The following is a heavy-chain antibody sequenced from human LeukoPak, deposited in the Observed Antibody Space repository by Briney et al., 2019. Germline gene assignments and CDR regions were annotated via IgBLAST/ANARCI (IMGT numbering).Heavy chain of an antibody. J-gene: IGHJ6*03. CDR3: ARQTVYCSSTSCYYYYYYMDV. D-gene: IGHD2-2*01. CDR1: GGSFSGYY. CDR2: INHSGST. Sequence: SETLSLTCAVYGGSFSGYYWSWIRQPPGKGLEWIGEINHSGSTSYNPSLKSRVTISVDTSKNQFSLKLGSVTAADTAVYYCARQTVYCSSTSCYYYYYYMDVWGKGTTVTVSS. V-gene: IGHV4-34*01.